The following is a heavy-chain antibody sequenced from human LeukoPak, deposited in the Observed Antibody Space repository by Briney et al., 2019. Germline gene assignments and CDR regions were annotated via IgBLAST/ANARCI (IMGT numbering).Heavy chain of an antibody. CDR1: GFTLSSYV. D-gene: IGHD3-22*01. CDR3: AKYYYDSSGHHGAFDI. J-gene: IGHJ3*02. V-gene: IGHV3-23*01. Sequence: PGGSLRLSCAASGFTLSSYVVSWVRQAPGKGLQWVSAVSVSGGSTHYADSVKGRFTISRDNSKDPVYLQMNSLRAEDTAAYYCAKYYYDSSGHHGAFDIWGQGTMVTVSS. CDR2: VSVSGGST.